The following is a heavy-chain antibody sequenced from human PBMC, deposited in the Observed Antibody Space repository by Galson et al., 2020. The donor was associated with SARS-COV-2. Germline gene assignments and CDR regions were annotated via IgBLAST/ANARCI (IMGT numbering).Heavy chain of an antibody. CDR2: IYSGGGT. J-gene: IGHJ4*02. V-gene: IGHV3-53*01. CDR3: ARDLAY. Sequence: GGSLRLSCAASGLIVSKNFMTWVRQAPGKGLEWVSLIYSGGGTYYADSVKGRFTISRDNSKNTLYLQMNSLRAEDTAVYYCARDLAYWGQGTLVTVSS. CDR1: GLIVSKNF.